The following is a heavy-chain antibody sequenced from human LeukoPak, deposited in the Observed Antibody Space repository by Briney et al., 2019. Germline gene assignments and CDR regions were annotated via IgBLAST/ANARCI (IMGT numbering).Heavy chain of an antibody. CDR3: ARGELQYSSGRYAVGVLDY. D-gene: IGHD6-19*01. J-gene: IGHJ4*02. CDR2: INHSGST. CDR1: GGSFSGYY. V-gene: IGHV4-34*01. Sequence: PSETLSLTCAVYGGSFSGYYWSWIRQPPGKGLEWIGEINHSGSTNYNPSLKSRVIISVDTSKNQFSLKVTSVTAADTAVYYCARGELQYSSGRYAVGVLDYWGQGTLVTVSS.